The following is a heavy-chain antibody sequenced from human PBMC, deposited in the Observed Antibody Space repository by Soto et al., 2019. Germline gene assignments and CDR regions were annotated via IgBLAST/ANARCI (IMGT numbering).Heavy chain of an antibody. CDR1: GFTFSSYG. V-gene: IGHV3-30*18. CDR3: AKWAPAYNDFWSGLVTSGMDV. CDR2: ISYDGRNK. D-gene: IGHD3-3*01. Sequence: QVQLVESGGGVVQPGRSLRLSCAASGFTFSSYGMHWVRQAPGKGLEWVAVISYDGRNKVYADSVKGRFTLSRDNSRNSVCLQMNSLRVDGTAVYYCAKWAPAYNDFWSGLVTSGMDVWGQGTTVTVSS. J-gene: IGHJ6*02.